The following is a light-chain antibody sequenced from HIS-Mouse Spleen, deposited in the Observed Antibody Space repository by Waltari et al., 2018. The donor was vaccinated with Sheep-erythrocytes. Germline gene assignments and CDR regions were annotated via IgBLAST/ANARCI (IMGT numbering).Light chain of an antibody. J-gene: IGLJ3*02. CDR3: CSYAGSSTFDWV. CDR2: EGS. V-gene: IGLV2-23*03. Sequence: QSALTQPASVSGSPGQSITISCTCTSSDVGSYNLVSWYQQHPGKAPKLMIYEGSKRPSGVSNRFSGSKSGNTASLTISGLQAEDEADYYCCSYAGSSTFDWVFGGGTKLTVL. CDR1: SSDVGSYNL.